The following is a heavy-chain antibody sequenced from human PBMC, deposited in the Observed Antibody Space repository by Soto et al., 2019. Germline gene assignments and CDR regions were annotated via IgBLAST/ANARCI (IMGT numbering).Heavy chain of an antibody. D-gene: IGHD6-19*01. CDR2: ISAYNGNT. V-gene: IGHV1-18*01. Sequence: ASVKVSCKASGYTFTSYGISWVRQAPGQGLEWMGWISAYNGNTNYAQKLQGRVTMTTDTSTSTAYMELRSLRSDDTAVYYCAREGSSGLLNVYYYYGMDVWGQGTTVTVSS. J-gene: IGHJ6*02. CDR3: AREGSSGLLNVYYYYGMDV. CDR1: GYTFTSYG.